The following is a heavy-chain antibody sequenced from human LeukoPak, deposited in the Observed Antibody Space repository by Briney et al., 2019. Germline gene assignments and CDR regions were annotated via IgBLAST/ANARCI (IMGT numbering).Heavy chain of an antibody. CDR1: GFTFSSYS. Sequence: GGSLRLSCAASGFTFSSYSMNWVRQAPGKGLQWVSSINSSSSYIYYADSVKGRFTITRDNAKNSLYLQMNSLRAEDTAVYYCARDHCSSTSCYGSEMGAFDIWGQGTMVTVSS. CDR3: ARDHCSSTSCYGSEMGAFDI. D-gene: IGHD2-2*01. J-gene: IGHJ3*02. CDR2: INSSSSYI. V-gene: IGHV3-21*01.